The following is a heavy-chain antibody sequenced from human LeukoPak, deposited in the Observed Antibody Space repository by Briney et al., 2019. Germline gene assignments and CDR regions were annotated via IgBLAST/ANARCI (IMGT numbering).Heavy chain of an antibody. CDR3: ARDRQDVVVPAAILGYYYYYMDV. Sequence: ASVKVSCKASGGTFSSYAISWVRQAPGQGLEWMGGIIPIFGTANYAQKFQGRVTMTRDMSTSTVYMELSSLRSEDTAVYYCARDRQDVVVPAAILGYYYYYMDVWGKGTTVTVSS. CDR1: GGTFSSYA. J-gene: IGHJ6*03. V-gene: IGHV1-69*05. CDR2: IIPIFGTA. D-gene: IGHD2-2*01.